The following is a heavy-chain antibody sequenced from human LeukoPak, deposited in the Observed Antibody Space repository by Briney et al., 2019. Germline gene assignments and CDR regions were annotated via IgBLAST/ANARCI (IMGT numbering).Heavy chain of an antibody. CDR3: ARRTYSAAYWKHFDY. CDR1: GGSISRYY. J-gene: IGHJ4*02. CDR2: IYYSGST. D-gene: IGHD1-1*01. Sequence: SETLSLTCTVSGGSISRYYWSWIRQPPGKGLEWIGYIYYSGSTNYNPSLKSRVTISVDTSKNQFSLKLNSVTAADTAVYFCARRTYSAAYWKHFDYWGQGTLVTVSS. V-gene: IGHV4-59*08.